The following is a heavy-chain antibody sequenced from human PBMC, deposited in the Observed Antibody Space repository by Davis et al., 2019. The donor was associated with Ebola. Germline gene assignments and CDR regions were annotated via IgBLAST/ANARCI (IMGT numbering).Heavy chain of an antibody. D-gene: IGHD3-3*01. CDR1: GYTFTSYA. CDR2: ISAYNGNT. V-gene: IGHV1-18*01. Sequence: ASVKVSCKASGYTFTSYAMHWVRQAPGQGLEWMGWISAYNGNTNYAQKLQGRVTMTTDTSTSTAYMELRSLRSDDTAVYYCARDGNGAGILEWLFFDYWGQGTLVIVSS. J-gene: IGHJ4*02. CDR3: ARDGNGAGILEWLFFDY.